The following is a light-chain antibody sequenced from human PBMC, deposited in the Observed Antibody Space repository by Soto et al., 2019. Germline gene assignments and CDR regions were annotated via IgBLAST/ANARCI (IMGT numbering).Light chain of an antibody. CDR2: GNS. V-gene: IGLV1-40*01. Sequence: QSVLTQPPSVSGAPGQRVTISCSGSSSNIGAGYDVNWYRQLPGTAPKLLIYGNSDRPSGVPDRFSGSKSGNTASLTISGLQTEDEADYYCSSYTSSSKIVFGGGTKLTVL. J-gene: IGLJ2*01. CDR1: SSNIGAGYD. CDR3: SSYTSSSKIV.